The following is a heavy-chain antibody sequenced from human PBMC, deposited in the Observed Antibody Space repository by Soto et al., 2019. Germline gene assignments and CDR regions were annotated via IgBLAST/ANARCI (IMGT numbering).Heavy chain of an antibody. J-gene: IGHJ6*02. CDR1: GFTFGDYA. CDR3: TRVCSPRTRGSDYYDMDY. D-gene: IGHD1-1*01. Sequence: GGFLRLACTSSGFTFGDYAMSWVRQAPGKGVEWVGFIRSKAYGGTTEYAASVKGRFTISSDDSKSIAYLQMNSLKTEDTAVSYWTRVCSPRTRGSDYYDMDYWGQGTTVTVSS. CDR2: IRSKAYGGTT. V-gene: IGHV3-49*04.